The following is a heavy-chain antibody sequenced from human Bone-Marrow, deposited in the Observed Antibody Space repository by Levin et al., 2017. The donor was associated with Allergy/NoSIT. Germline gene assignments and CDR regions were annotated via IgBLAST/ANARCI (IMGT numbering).Heavy chain of an antibody. CDR3: ARTHGYGDYFEYFHY. Sequence: ASVKVSCKTSGDTFTRYGVSWVRQAPGQGLEWMGWISTYNGHTSYGERLQGRVTLTTDTPTGTAYMELKNLKSDDTAVYYCARTHGYGDYFEYFHYWGQGTLVTVSS. V-gene: IGHV1-18*01. CDR1: GDTFTRYG. D-gene: IGHD4-17*01. CDR2: ISTYNGHT. J-gene: IGHJ1*01.